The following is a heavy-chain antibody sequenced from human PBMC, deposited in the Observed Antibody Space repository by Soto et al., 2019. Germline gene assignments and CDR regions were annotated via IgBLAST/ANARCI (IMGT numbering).Heavy chain of an antibody. Sequence: SQTLSLTCAISGDSVSSNSAAWNWIRQSPSRGLEWLGRTYYRSKWYNDYAVSVKSRITINPDTSKNQFSLQLNSVTPEDTAVYYCARDRLFRSGTGYYSYYGMDVWGQGTSVTVSS. CDR1: GDSVSSNSAA. CDR2: TYYRSKWYN. CDR3: ARDRLFRSGTGYYSYYGMDV. J-gene: IGHJ6*02. V-gene: IGHV6-1*01. D-gene: IGHD3-10*01.